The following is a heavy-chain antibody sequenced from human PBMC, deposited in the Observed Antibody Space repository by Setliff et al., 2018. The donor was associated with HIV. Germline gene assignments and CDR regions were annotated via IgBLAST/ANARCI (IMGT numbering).Heavy chain of an antibody. V-gene: IGHV3-7*03. CDR1: GFTFSNVW. CDR2: IKTHGETI. CDR3: ARDGPTGWDAFDV. D-gene: IGHD3-9*01. Sequence: GGSLSLSCVPSGFTFSNVWMSWVRQAPGKGLEWVATIKTHGETIYYVDSVKGRFTISRDNAKSSLFLQMTSLRADDTAVYYCARDGPTGWDAFDVWGQGTMVTVSS. J-gene: IGHJ3*01.